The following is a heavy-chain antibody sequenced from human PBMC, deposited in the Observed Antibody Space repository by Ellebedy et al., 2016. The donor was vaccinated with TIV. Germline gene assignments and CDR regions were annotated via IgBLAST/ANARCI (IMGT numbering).Heavy chain of an antibody. CDR1: GFTFSSYA. V-gene: IGHV3-23*01. J-gene: IGHJ4*02. CDR2: ISGSGGST. D-gene: IGHD2-15*01. CDR3: AKGDIVVVVAASRLFDY. Sequence: PGGSLRLSCAASGFTFSSYAMSWVRQAPGKGLEWVSAISGSGGSTYYADSVKGRFTISRDNSKNTLYPQMNSLRAEDTAVYYCAKGDIVVVVAASRLFDYWGQGTLVTVSS.